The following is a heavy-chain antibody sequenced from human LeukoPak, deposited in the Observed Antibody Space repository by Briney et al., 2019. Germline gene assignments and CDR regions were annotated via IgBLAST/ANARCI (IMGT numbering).Heavy chain of an antibody. D-gene: IGHD2-15*01. CDR1: GYTFTGYY. Sequence: ASVKVSCKASGYTFTGYYMHWVRQAPGQGREWMGWINPNSGGTNYAQKFQGRVTMTRDTSISTAYMELSRLRSDDTAVYYCARYCSGGSCSTGLDYWGQGTLVTVSS. J-gene: IGHJ4*02. CDR2: INPNSGGT. CDR3: ARYCSGGSCSTGLDY. V-gene: IGHV1-2*02.